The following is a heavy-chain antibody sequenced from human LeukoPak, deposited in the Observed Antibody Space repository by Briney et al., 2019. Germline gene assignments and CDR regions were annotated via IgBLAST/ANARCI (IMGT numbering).Heavy chain of an antibody. D-gene: IGHD3-22*01. CDR2: IYYSGST. CDR1: GGSISSGGYY. CDR3: ARLYYYDSSGYYSGEYFDY. J-gene: IGHJ4*02. Sequence: PSQTLSLTCTVSGGSISSGGYYWSWIRQHPGKGLEWIGYIYYSGSTNYNPSLKSRVTISVDTSKNQFSLKLSSVTAADTAVYYCARLYYYDSSGYYSGEYFDYWGQGTLVTVSS. V-gene: IGHV4-31*03.